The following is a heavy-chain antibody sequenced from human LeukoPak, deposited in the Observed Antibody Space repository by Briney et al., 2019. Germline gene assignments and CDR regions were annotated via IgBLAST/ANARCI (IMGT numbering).Heavy chain of an antibody. D-gene: IGHD3-3*01. J-gene: IGHJ3*02. CDR2: INYSGTS. Sequence: KTSETLSLTCVVYGGSFSGYYWTWIRQPPGKGLEWIGEINYSGTSNHNPSLKGRVTVSIDTSKNQFSLELMSVTAADTAVYYCTRRELFDFWSGPDGFGIWGQGTMVAVSS. CDR3: TRRELFDFWSGPDGFGI. V-gene: IGHV4-34*01. CDR1: GGSFSGYY.